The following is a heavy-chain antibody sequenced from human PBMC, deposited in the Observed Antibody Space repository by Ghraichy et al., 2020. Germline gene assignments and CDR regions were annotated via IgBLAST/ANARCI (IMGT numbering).Heavy chain of an antibody. CDR1: GFTFSSYG. CDR3: ARDPTDGYNVFFDY. V-gene: IGHV3-30*03. Sequence: GSLRLSCVASGFTFSSYGMHWVRQAPGKGLEWVAVTSFDGIDNYYGDPVKGRFTISRDNSKNTLFLQMNSLRADDTAVYYCARDPTDGYNVFFDYWGQGTLVTVPS. CDR2: TSFDGIDN. D-gene: IGHD5-24*01. J-gene: IGHJ4*02.